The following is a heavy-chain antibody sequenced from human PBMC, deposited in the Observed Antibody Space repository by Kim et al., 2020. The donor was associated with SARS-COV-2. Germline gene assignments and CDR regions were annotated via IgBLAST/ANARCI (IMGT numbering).Heavy chain of an antibody. V-gene: IGHV3-23*01. D-gene: IGHD3-9*01. CDR3: AKDEGLRYFDWLLWPFDY. J-gene: IGHJ4*02. Sequence: GGSLRLSCAASGFTFSSYAMSWVRQAPGKGLEWVSAISGSGGSTYYADSVKGRFTISRDNSKNTLYLQMNSLRAEDTAVYYCAKDEGLRYFDWLLWPFDYWGQGTLVTAS. CDR2: ISGSGGST. CDR1: GFTFSSYA.